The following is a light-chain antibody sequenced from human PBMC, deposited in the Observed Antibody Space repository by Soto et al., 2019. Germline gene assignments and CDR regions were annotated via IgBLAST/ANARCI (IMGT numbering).Light chain of an antibody. Sequence: QSALTQPASVSGSPGQSITISCTGTSSDIGGYNYVSWYQQLPGKAPKLMIYVVSDRPSGVSNRFSGSKSGNTASLTISGLQAEDEADYYCSSYTSSSTLVFGAGTKLTVL. J-gene: IGLJ2*01. CDR1: SSDIGGYNY. CDR2: VVS. V-gene: IGLV2-14*01. CDR3: SSYTSSSTLV.